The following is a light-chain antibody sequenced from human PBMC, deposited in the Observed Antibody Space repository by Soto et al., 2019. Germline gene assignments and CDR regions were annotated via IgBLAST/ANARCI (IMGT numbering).Light chain of an antibody. V-gene: IGKV1-33*01. CDR2: DAS. CDR1: RDISVY. Sequence: DIQMTQSPSSLSASIGDRVTITCQASRDISVYLNWYQHKPGKPPKLLVYDASNLQTGVPSRCSGSGSGTHFTLTISSLQPDDIATYYCQQYDNFPPYTFGQGTKLEIK. CDR3: QQYDNFPPYT. J-gene: IGKJ2*01.